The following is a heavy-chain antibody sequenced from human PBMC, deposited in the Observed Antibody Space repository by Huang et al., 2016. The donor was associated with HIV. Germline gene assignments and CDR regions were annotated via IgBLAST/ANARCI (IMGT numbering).Heavy chain of an antibody. J-gene: IGHJ4*02. CDR1: GDTLTESS. V-gene: IGHV1-24*01. D-gene: IGHD3-10*01. CDR3: ATEGLWGEGNTLDY. CDR2: FNPEDGER. Sequence: QVQLTQSGAEVKKPGASVKVSCKISGDTLTESSMHWVRQATGKGLEWMGSFNPEDGERGYAQRFQGRVTMTEDTTTDTAYLELSSLRSEDTAVYYCATEGLWGEGNTLDYWGQGTLVTVSS.